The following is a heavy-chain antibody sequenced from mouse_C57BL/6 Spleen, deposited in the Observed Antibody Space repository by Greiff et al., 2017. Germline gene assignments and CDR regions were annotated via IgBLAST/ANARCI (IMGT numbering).Heavy chain of an antibody. Sequence: EVHLVESGPGLVKPSQSLSLTCSVTGYSITSGYYWNWIRQFPGNKLEWMGYISYDGSNNYNPSLKNRISITRDTSKNQFFLKLNSVTTEDTATYYCATTMARGYYFDYWGQGTTLTVSS. D-gene: IGHD2-1*01. CDR3: ATTMARGYYFDY. J-gene: IGHJ2*01. CDR1: GYSITSGYY. CDR2: ISYDGSN. V-gene: IGHV3-6*01.